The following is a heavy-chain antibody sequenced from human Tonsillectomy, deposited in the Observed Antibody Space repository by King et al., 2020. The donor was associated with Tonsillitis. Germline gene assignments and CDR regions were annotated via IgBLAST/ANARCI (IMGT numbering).Heavy chain of an antibody. J-gene: IGHJ4*01. Sequence: VQLVESGGGLVKPGGSLRLSCAASGFTVSDYYMSWIRQAPGKGLEWVSYVSDNGNTIHYADSVKGRFTISRDNAKNSLYLQMNSLRAEDTAVYFCARDRTLSQFDYWGHGTLVTVYS. CDR1: GFTVSDYY. CDR2: VSDNGNTI. CDR3: ARDRTLSQFDY. D-gene: IGHD2/OR15-2a*01. V-gene: IGHV3-11*01.